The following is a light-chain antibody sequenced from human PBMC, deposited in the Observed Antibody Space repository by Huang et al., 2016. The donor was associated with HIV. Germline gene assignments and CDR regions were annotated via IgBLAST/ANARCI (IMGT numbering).Light chain of an antibody. CDR2: WAS. J-gene: IGKJ1*01. CDR3: QQYYGSPPT. CDR1: QRILYTSDKKNY. V-gene: IGKV4-1*01. Sequence: DIVMTQSPDSLAVSLGERATINCKSSQRILYTSDKKNYLAWYQRKPGQPPKLLIYWASTRESGVPDRFSGSGSGTDFTLTISSLQAGDVAVYYCQQYYGSPPTFGQGTKVEIK.